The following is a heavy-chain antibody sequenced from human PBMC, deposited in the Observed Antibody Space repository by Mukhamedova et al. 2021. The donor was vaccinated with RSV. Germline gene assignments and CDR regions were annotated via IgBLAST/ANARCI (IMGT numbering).Heavy chain of an antibody. J-gene: IGHJ6*02. CDR3: VKVIVPGGADV. V-gene: IGHV3-9*01. CDR2: IGWNSGNT. Sequence: GLEWVSGIGWNSGNTGYGDPVKGRFTVSRDKAKNSLYLQMNSLRVEDTAFYYCVKVIVPGGADVWGQGTTVTVSS. D-gene: IGHD2-8*02.